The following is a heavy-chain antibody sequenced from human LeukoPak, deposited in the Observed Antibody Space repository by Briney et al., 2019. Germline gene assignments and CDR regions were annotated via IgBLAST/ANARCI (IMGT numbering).Heavy chain of an antibody. Sequence: GGSLRLSCAASGFTFSSYSMNWVRQAPGKGLEWVSSISSSSSYIYYADSVKGRFTISRDSAKNSLYLQMNSLRAEDTAVYYCARGGIAAAGTRDYWGQGTLVTVSS. D-gene: IGHD6-13*01. CDR2: ISSSSSYI. V-gene: IGHV3-21*01. CDR3: ARGGIAAAGTRDY. J-gene: IGHJ4*02. CDR1: GFTFSSYS.